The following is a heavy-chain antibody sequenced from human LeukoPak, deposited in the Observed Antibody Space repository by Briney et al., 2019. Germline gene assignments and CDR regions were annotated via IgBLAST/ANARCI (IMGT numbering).Heavy chain of an antibody. J-gene: IGHJ6*03. CDR1: GFTFSDYS. CDR3: VRDKAGSTPNYYYSMDV. Sequence: GGSPRLSCAASGFTFSDYSVNWVRQAPGRGLEWVSSITGSGTYTYYADSVRGRFTLARDNARNSLYLQMNSLRAEDTAVYYCVRDKAGSTPNYYYSMDVWGTGTTVTVSS. CDR2: ITGSGTYT. V-gene: IGHV3-21*01. D-gene: IGHD6-19*01.